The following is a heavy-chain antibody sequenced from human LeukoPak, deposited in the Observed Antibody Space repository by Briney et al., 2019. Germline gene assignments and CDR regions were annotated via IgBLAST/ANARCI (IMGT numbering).Heavy chain of an antibody. CDR1: GGSISSYY. CDR2: IYYSGST. J-gene: IGHJ3*02. D-gene: IGHD6-19*01. CDR3: ARDPGDSSGGLGEAFDI. V-gene: IGHV4-59*01. Sequence: SETLSLTCTVSGGSISSYYWSWIRQPPGKGLEWIGYIYYSGSTNYNPSLKSRVTISVDTSKNQFSLKLSSVTAADTAVYYCARDPGDSSGGLGEAFDIWGQGTMVTVSS.